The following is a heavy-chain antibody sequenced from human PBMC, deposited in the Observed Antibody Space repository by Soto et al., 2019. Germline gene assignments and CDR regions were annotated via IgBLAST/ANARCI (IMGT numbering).Heavy chain of an antibody. J-gene: IGHJ6*02. V-gene: IGHV1-69*06. D-gene: IGHD3-3*01. CDR1: GGTFSSYA. CDR3: ARDGYYEPEIAYGMDV. CDR2: IIPIFGTA. Sequence: QVQLVQSGAEVKKPGSSVKVSCKASGGTFSSYAISWVRQAPGQGLEWMGGIIPIFGTANYAQKFQGRVTSTADKSTSTAYMELSSLRSEDTAVYYCARDGYYEPEIAYGMDVWGQGTTVTVSS.